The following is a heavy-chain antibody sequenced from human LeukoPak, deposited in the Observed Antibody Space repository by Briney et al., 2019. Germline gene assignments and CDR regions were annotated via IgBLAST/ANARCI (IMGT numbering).Heavy chain of an antibody. V-gene: IGHV3-21*04. CDR3: AKDPGYSSGWPVFDY. Sequence: GGSLRLSCAASGFTFSSYSMNWVRQAPGKGLEWASSISSSSSYIYYADSVKGRFTISRDNSKNTLYLQMNSLRAEDTAVYYCAKDPGYSSGWPVFDYWGQGTLVTVSS. D-gene: IGHD6-19*01. J-gene: IGHJ4*02. CDR2: ISSSSSYI. CDR1: GFTFSSYS.